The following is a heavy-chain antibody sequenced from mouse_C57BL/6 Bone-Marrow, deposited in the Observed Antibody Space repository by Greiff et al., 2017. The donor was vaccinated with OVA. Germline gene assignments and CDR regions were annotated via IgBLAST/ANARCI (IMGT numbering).Heavy chain of an antibody. CDR3: ALITKAIYYAMDY. D-gene: IGHD2-4*01. J-gene: IGHJ4*01. V-gene: IGHV14-2*01. CDR1: GFNIKDYY. Sequence: VQLQQSGAELVKPGASVKLSCTASGFNIKDYYMHWVKQRTEQGLEWIGRIDPEDGETKYAPKFQGKATITADTSSNTAYLQLSSLTSEDTAVYYGALITKAIYYAMDYWGQGTSVTVSS. CDR2: IDPEDGET.